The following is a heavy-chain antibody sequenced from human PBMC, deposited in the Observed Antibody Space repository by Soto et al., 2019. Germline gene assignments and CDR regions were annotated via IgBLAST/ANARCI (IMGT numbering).Heavy chain of an antibody. V-gene: IGHV4-59*08. Sequence: QVQLQASGPGLVKPSDTLSLTCTVSGDSIGTYTWGWIRQPPGKRLEWIGYIYSNGGTSYNPALKSRVTISADTSTKQFSLRLSSVTAADTAVYYCVRQGIGALHGLVDVWGQGTTVTVSS. J-gene: IGHJ6*02. CDR3: VRQGIGALHGLVDV. CDR1: GDSIGTYT. D-gene: IGHD1-26*01. CDR2: IYSNGGT.